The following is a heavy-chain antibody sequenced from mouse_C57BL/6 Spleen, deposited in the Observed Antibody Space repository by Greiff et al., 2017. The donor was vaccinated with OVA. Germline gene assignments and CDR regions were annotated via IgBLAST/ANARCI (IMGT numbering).Heavy chain of an antibody. CDR1: GYTFTDYY. Sequence: VQLQQSGPELVKPGASVKISCKASGYTFTDYYMNWVKQSHGKSLEWIGDINPNNGGTSYNQKFKGKATLTVDKSSSTAYMELRSLTSEDSAVYYCARDYYSNYADYWGQGTTLTVSS. D-gene: IGHD2-5*01. CDR3: ARDYYSNYADY. CDR2: INPNNGGT. J-gene: IGHJ2*01. V-gene: IGHV1-26*01.